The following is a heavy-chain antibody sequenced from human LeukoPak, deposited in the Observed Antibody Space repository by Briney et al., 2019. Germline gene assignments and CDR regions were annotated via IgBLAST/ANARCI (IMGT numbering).Heavy chain of an antibody. V-gene: IGHV3-74*01. J-gene: IGHJ4*02. CDR1: GFTFGNYW. D-gene: IGHD3-10*01. Sequence: GGSLRLSCVGSGFTFGNYWMHWVRQVPGKGLVWVSRISTDGLTTNYADSVKGRFTISRDNAKEMLYLQMNSLRAEDTAVYYCAKAIGATYYYASGSYYFDYWGQGTLVTVSS. CDR2: ISTDGLTT. CDR3: AKAIGATYYYASGSYYFDY.